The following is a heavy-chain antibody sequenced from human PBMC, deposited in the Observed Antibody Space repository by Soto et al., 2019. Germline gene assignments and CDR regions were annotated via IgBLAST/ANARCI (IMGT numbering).Heavy chain of an antibody. D-gene: IGHD5-18*01. CDR1: GYNFRNFG. J-gene: IGHJ3*01. CDR2: ISGYNGRT. Sequence: QVQLEQSGAAVKKPGASVKVSCKASGYNFRNFGITWVRQASGLGLEWLGWISGYNGRTSSARNLRDRVVLTTDTATNTAYMELRSLTSDDTAIYYCAREGYSSGFDPFDFWGQGTKVTVSS. V-gene: IGHV1-18*01. CDR3: AREGYSSGFDPFDF.